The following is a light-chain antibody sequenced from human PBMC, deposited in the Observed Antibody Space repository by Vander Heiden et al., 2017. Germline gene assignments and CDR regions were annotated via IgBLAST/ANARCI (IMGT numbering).Light chain of an antibody. J-gene: IGLJ2*01. CDR2: GNT. V-gene: IGLV1-40*01. CDR3: QSYDISLSGVV. Sequence: QSVLTQPPSVSGAPGQRVTISCTGSSSNIGAGYDVHWYKQLPGTAPKLLIYGNTNRPSGVPDRSSGSKSGTSASLAITGLQAEDEADYYCQSYDISLSGVVFGGGTKLTVL. CDR1: SSNIGAGYD.